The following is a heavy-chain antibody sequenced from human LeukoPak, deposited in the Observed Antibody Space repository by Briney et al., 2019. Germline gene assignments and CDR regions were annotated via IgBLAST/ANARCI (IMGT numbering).Heavy chain of an antibody. D-gene: IGHD3-3*01. CDR3: AGYYDFWSGYVQSDAFDI. J-gene: IGHJ3*02. CDR1: GGTFSSYA. Sequence: ASVKVSCKASGGTFSSYAISWVRQAPGQGLEWMGGIIPIFGTANYAQKFQGRVTITTDESTSTAYMELSSLRSEDTAVYYCAGYYDFWSGYVQSDAFDIWGQGTMVTVSS. CDR2: IIPIFGTA. V-gene: IGHV1-69*05.